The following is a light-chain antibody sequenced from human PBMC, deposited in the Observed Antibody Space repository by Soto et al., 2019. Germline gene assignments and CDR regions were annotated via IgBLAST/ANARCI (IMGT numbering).Light chain of an antibody. CDR3: QQAHTFVT. J-gene: IGKJ4*01. V-gene: IGKV1-12*01. Sequence: DIEMTQSPSSVSASVGDRVTITCRASGDISTYLSWYQQEPGKPPHLLISSATSLQTGVPPRFSGGGSGTDFTPTITNLQPEDFATYFCQQAHTFVTFGGGTRVEV. CDR1: GDISTY. CDR2: SAT.